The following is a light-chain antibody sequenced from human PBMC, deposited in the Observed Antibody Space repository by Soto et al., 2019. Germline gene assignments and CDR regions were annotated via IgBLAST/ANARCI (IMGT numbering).Light chain of an antibody. V-gene: IGKV3-20*01. Sequence: PGERSSLSCGPSLSISSSFLAWYQQKPGQAPRLLIYGASSRATGIPDRYSGTGSETDFTLTISRLEPEDFEVYYCQQYDNSPITFGQGTRLEIK. J-gene: IGKJ5*01. CDR2: GAS. CDR1: LSISSSF. CDR3: QQYDNSPIT.